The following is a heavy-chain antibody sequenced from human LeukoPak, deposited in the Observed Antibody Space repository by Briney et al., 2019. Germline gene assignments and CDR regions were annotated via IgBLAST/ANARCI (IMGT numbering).Heavy chain of an antibody. CDR1: GDSVSSKSAA. D-gene: IGHD2-21*01. CDR2: TFYRSKWHS. V-gene: IGHV6-1*01. J-gene: IGHJ1*01. CDR3: ARLVCGSRCL. Sequence: SQTYSVTRALSGDSVSSKSAAWNWIRQSPSRGIEWLGRTFYRSKWHSDYAVSVKSRITINPDTSKNQFSLQLNSVTPGDTGVYYCARLVCGSRCLRGQGTLVTVSA.